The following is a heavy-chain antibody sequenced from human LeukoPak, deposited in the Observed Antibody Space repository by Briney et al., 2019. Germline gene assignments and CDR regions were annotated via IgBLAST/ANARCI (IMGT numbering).Heavy chain of an antibody. J-gene: IGHJ6*03. Sequence: SETLSLTCTVSGGSISSYYWSWIRQPAGKGLEWIGRIYPSGRTNYNPSLESRVTVSVDTSKNQFSLKLSSVTAADTAVYYCARVSYDYYYYYYYMDVWGKGTTVTVSS. CDR2: IYPSGRT. CDR3: ARVSYDYYYYYYYMDV. D-gene: IGHD5-12*01. CDR1: GGSISSYY. V-gene: IGHV4-4*07.